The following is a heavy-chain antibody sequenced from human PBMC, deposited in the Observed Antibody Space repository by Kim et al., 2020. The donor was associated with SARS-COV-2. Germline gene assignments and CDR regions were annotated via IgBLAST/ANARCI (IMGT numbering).Heavy chain of an antibody. Sequence: SETLSLTCTVSGGSISSFHWSWIRQPPGKGLESIVYISPSGSTNYNPSLKSRVTISVDTSKNQFSLRLSSVTSADTAVYYCARGGWYALYWGQGTLVTVSS. CDR2: ISPSGST. CDR3: ARGGWYALY. CDR1: GGSISSFH. J-gene: IGHJ4*02. V-gene: IGHV4-59*01. D-gene: IGHD6-19*01.